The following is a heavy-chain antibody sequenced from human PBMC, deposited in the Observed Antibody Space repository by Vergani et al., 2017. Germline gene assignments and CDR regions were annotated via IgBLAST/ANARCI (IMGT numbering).Heavy chain of an antibody. Sequence: VQLVESGGGLVPPGRSLRLSCAASGFSFGDYAMTWVRQAPGKGVEWVVGISFDGTNEYYPDLVKGRFTISRDIAKNTLYLQVRSLRLEDTGVYHCVRGRGLCAGGRCYTEAWDYWGQGTPVTVSS. CDR2: ISFDGTNE. CDR3: VRGRGLCAGGRCYTEAWDY. CDR1: GFSFGDYA. D-gene: IGHD2-2*02. V-gene: IGHV3-30-3*01. J-gene: IGHJ4*02.